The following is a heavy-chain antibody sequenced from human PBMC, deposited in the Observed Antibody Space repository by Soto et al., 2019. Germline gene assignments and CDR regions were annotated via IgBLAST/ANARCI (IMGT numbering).Heavy chain of an antibody. V-gene: IGHV4-31*03. CDR3: ARSDGGAEDAHTIYAFAI. CDR2: IYYSGST. CDR1: GCSISSGGYY. J-gene: IGHJ3*02. Sequence: QVQLQESGPGLVKPSQTLSLPCTVSGCSISSGGYYWSWIRQHPGKVLAWIGYIYYSGSTYYNPYQKSRVTISVDKSKNQVSLKLSAVTAADTAVYYCARSDGGAEDAHTIYAFAIWGQGPMVTVSS. D-gene: IGHD3-3*01.